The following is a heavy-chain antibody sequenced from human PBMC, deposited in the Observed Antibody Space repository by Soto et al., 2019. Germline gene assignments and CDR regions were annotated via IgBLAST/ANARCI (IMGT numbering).Heavy chain of an antibody. D-gene: IGHD4-17*01. J-gene: IGHJ4*02. CDR2: IDWDDDK. V-gene: IGHV2-70*04. Sequence: SGPTLVNPTQTLTLTCTFSGFSLSTSGMRVSWIRQPPGKALEWLARIDWDDDKFYSTSLKTRLTISKDTSKNQVVLTMTNIDPVHTATYPCARLSSAYGGFYYFDYSRQATLVTVSS. CDR1: GFSLSTSGMR. CDR3: ARLSSAYGGFYYFDY.